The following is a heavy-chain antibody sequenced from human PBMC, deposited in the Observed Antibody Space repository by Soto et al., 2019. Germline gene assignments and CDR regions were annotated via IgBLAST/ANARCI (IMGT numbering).Heavy chain of an antibody. J-gene: IGHJ4*02. V-gene: IGHV2-5*02. D-gene: IGHD3-16*01. CDR1: GFSLRTTGVG. CDR2: IYWDDDK. CDR3: AHTWGLPFDY. Sequence: SGPTLVNPTQTLTLTCTYSGFSLRTTGVGVGWIRQPPGKALEWLGIIYWDDDKRYSPSLKSRLTLTSDISKSQVVLTMTNMGPVDTATYFCAHTWGLPFDYWGPGNLVTVSS.